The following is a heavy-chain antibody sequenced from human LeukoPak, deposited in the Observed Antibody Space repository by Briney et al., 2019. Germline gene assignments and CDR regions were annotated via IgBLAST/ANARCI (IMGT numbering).Heavy chain of an antibody. V-gene: IGHV3-11*06. CDR2: ISSSSNYT. J-gene: IGHJ3*02. CDR1: GFTFSDYY. D-gene: IGHD2/OR15-2a*01. CDR3: LPLLSRPYVEDGFDI. Sequence: PGGSLRLSCTVSGFTFSDYYMSWIRQAPGKGLEWVSYISSSSNYTKYADSVKGRFTISRDNARNSLYLQMNSLRAEDTAVYYCLPLLSRPYVEDGFDIWGQGTMVTVSS.